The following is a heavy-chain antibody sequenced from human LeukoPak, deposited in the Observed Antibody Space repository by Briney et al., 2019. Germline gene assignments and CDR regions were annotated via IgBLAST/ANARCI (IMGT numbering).Heavy chain of an antibody. Sequence: GASVRLSCKASGCTFSSYAISWVRQAPGQGLEWMGRIIPILGIANYAQTFQGRVTITVDKSTCTAYLELSSLRSEDTAVCYCASGRNQLYYGMDVWGQGTTVTVSS. CDR1: GCTFSSYA. CDR3: ASGRNQLYYGMDV. V-gene: IGHV1-69*04. J-gene: IGHJ6*02. D-gene: IGHD2-2*01. CDR2: IIPILGIA.